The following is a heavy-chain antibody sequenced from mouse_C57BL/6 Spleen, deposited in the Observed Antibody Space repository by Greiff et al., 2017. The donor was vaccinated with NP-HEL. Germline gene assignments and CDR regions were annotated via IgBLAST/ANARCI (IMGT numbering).Heavy chain of an antibody. CDR3: SALYYGYDWDYFDY. Sequence: QVQLQQPGAELVKPGASVKLSCKASGYTFTSYWMHWVKQRPGRGLEWIGRIYPICGGPKYTEKFTSTATLTVDKPSSTAYMQLSILTSEDSAVYYCSALYYGYDWDYFDYWGQGTTLTVSS. J-gene: IGHJ2*01. D-gene: IGHD2-2*01. CDR1: GYTFTSYW. CDR2: IYPICGGP. V-gene: IGHV1-72*01.